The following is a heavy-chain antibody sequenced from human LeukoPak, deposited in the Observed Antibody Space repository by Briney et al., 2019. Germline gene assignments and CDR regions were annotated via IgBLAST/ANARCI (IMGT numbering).Heavy chain of an antibody. CDR3: ARLQTSTDNSFDI. V-gene: IGHV5-51*01. D-gene: IGHD4-23*01. CDR1: GYKFNTYW. CDR2: IYPGDSDI. J-gene: IGHJ3*02. Sequence: GESLKISCKGSGYKFNTYWIGWVRQMPGKGLEWMGIIYPGDSDITYSPSFQGQVALLADKSITTAYLEWSSLKASDTAMYYCARLQTSTDNSFDIWGQGTPVTVSS.